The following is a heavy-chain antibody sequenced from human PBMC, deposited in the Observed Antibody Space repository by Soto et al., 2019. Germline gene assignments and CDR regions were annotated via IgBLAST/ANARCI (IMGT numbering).Heavy chain of an antibody. CDR2: IRGFSPYT. D-gene: IGHD2-15*01. CDR3: ARDRGYDAHDYYYNAMDV. Sequence: GGSLRLSCISSGFTFRTYTMNWVLQAPGKALEWVSGIRGFSPYTFYAESVKGRFTISRDNAKNSLYLQMKSLRAEDTAVYYCARDRGYDAHDYYYNAMDVWGQGTTVTVSS. CDR1: GFTFRTYT. J-gene: IGHJ6*02. V-gene: IGHV3-21*01.